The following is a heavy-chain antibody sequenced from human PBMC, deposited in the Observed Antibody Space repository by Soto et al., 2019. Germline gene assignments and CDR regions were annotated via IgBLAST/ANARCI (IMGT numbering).Heavy chain of an antibody. J-gene: IGHJ3*02. V-gene: IGHV2-5*01. CDR2: IYWNDDQ. CDR1: GLSFGTSGVG. D-gene: IGHD4-17*01. CDR3: ASMTTVATAAFDI. Sequence: QITLKESGPPLVKPTQTLTLTCTASGLSFGTSGVGVGWIRQPPGKALEWLALIYWNDDQRYSPSLKSSLTITKDTCKNRVVLTMTNVDPVDTATYYCASMTTVATAAFDIWGQGIMVTVPS.